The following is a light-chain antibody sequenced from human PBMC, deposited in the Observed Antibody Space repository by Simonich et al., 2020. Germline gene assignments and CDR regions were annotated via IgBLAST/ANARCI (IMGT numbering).Light chain of an antibody. J-gene: IGLJ3*02. CDR3: SSYTSSSTLEDWV. V-gene: IGLV2-14*03. CDR2: DVS. CDR1: SSDFGGYNY. Sequence: QSALTQPASVSGSPGQSITISCTGTSSDFGGYNYVSWYQQHPGKAPKLMIYDVSNRPSGVSNRFSGSKSGNTASLTISGLQAEDEADYYCSSYTSSSTLEDWVFGGGTKLTVL.